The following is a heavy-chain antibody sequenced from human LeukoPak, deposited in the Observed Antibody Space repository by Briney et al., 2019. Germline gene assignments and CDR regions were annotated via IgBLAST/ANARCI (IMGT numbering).Heavy chain of an antibody. CDR1: GGSISGSNW. CDR3: ARVSYGGNNPFDY. J-gene: IGHJ4*02. D-gene: IGHD4-23*01. Sequence: PSGTLSLTCAVSGGSISGSNWWSWVHQPPGKGLEWIGDIYHSGSTNYNPSLKSRVTISVDKSKNQFSLKLSSVTAADTAVYYCARVSYGGNNPFDYWGQGTLVTVSS. V-gene: IGHV4-4*02. CDR2: IYHSGST.